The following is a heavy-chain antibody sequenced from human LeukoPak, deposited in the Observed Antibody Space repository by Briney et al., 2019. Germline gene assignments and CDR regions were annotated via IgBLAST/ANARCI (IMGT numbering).Heavy chain of an antibody. CDR2: ITSRADST. J-gene: IGHJ4*02. D-gene: IGHD2-15*01. CDR1: GFTFSNYA. Sequence: GGSLRLSCAASGFTFSNYAMNWARQAPGKGLEWVSSITSRADSTYYAPSVRGRFTISRDNSKNTLYLQMSSLQAEDTAVYYCAKGSLISCGGARCYELDYWGQGTLVTVSS. CDR3: AKGSLISCGGARCYELDY. V-gene: IGHV3-23*01.